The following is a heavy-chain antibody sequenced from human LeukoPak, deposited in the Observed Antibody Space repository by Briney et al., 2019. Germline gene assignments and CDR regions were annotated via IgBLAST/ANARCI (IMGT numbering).Heavy chain of an antibody. J-gene: IGHJ4*02. V-gene: IGHV3-21*01. D-gene: IGHD3-10*01. CDR1: GFTFSSDS. CDR2: ISSSRSYI. Sequence: PGGVLRLSCAASGFTFSSDSMNGVRQAPGEGLEWVSSISSSRSYIYYADSVKGRFTNSRDNAKNSLYLQMNSLRAEDTAVYYCARALVRGGYFDYWGQGTLVTVSS. CDR3: ARALVRGGYFDY.